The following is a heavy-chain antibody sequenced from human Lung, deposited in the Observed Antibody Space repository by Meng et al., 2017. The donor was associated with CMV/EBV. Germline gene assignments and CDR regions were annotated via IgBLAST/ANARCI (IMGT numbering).Heavy chain of an antibody. CDR3: ARHHHSPTFDY. D-gene: IGHD1-14*01. CDR2: VVYSGTT. CDR1: GGSISSSSYY. Sequence: HLQVQGSGPGLVKPSETLSLTCTVSGGSISSSSYYWAWIRQPPGEGLEWIGSVVYSGTTYYTSSLKSRVSISVDTSKNQFSLKLSSVTAADTAVYYCARHHHSPTFDYWGQGTLVTVSS. J-gene: IGHJ4*02. V-gene: IGHV4-39*01.